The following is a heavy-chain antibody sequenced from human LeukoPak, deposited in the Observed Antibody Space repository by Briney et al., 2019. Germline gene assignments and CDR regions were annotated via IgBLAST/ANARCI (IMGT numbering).Heavy chain of an antibody. V-gene: IGHV4-34*01. D-gene: IGHD3-16*02. Sequence: PSETLSLTCAVYGGSFSGYYWSWIRQPPGKGLEWIGEINHSGSTNYNPSLKSRVTISVDTSKNQFSLQLNSVTPEDTAVYYCARNVRLGSGGLSFAPFKNWFDPWGQGTLVTVSS. J-gene: IGHJ5*02. CDR3: ARNVRLGSGGLSFAPFKNWFDP. CDR1: GGSFSGYY. CDR2: INHSGST.